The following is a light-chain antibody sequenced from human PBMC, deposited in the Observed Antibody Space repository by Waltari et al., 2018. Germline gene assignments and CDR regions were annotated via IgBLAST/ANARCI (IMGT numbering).Light chain of an antibody. Sequence: DVVMTQSPLSLPVSLGQPAAISCRSRQGLVYSNNGNTYLNWVHQRPGQSPMRLTYMVSRRYSGLPARFSGSRSGTDFTLRIRGVTAAVVGLYLCMQRPPWPPPFGQGTKVEL. V-gene: IGKV2-30*01. CDR1: QGLVYSNNGNTY. J-gene: IGKJ1*01. CDR3: MQRPPWPPP. CDR2: MVS.